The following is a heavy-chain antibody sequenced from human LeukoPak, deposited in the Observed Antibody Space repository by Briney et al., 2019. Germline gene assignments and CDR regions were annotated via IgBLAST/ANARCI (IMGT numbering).Heavy chain of an antibody. D-gene: IGHD6-13*01. CDR1: GFTFSDYY. CDR3: AGGSSSFSWANDY. J-gene: IGHJ4*02. V-gene: IGHV3-11*01. Sequence: GGSLRLSCAASGFTFSDYYMSWIRQAPGKGLEWVSYISSSGSTIYYADSVKGRFTISRDNAKNSLYLQMNSLRAEDTAVYYCAGGSSSFSWANDYWGQGTLVTVSS. CDR2: ISSSGSTI.